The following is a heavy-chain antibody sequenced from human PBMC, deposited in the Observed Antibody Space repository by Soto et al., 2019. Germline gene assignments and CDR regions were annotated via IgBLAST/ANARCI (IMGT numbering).Heavy chain of an antibody. D-gene: IGHD3-3*01. Sequence: QVQLQESGPGLVKPSQTLSLTCTVSGGSISSGDYYWSWIRQHPGKGLEWIGYIYYSGSTYYNPSLTTPVTISGDTSKTPFSLKLSSVTAADTAVYYSARWWSGSRPAFAPWGQGTLITVSS. V-gene: IGHV4-31*01. CDR1: GGSISSGDYY. CDR2: IYYSGST. CDR3: ARWWSGSRPAFAP. J-gene: IGHJ5*02.